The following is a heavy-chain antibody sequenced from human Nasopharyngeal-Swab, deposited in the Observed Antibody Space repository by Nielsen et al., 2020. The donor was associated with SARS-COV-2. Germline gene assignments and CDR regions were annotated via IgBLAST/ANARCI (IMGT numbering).Heavy chain of an antibody. D-gene: IGHD3-10*01. J-gene: IGHJ6*03. CDR2: IYGSGRT. V-gene: IGHV4-39*07. CDR3: ARVVMVRGVSYYYMDV. Sequence: WIRQPPGKGLEWIGSIYGSGRTYYNPSLKSRVTISVDTSKNQFSLNLSSVTAADTAVYYCARVVMVRGVSYYYMDVWGKGTTVTVSS.